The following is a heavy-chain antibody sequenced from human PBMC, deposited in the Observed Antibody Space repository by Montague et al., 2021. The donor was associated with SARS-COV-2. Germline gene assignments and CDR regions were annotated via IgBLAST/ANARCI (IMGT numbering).Heavy chain of an antibody. Sequence: SETLSLTCTVSGGSISSYYWSWIRQPPGKGLEWIGGINPSGSTKYNPPLKSRVIRSVATSKNQFSPKLSSVTAADTAVYYCARAHSTILFLVYCYGFDVWGQGTTVTVSS. D-gene: IGHD2/OR15-2a*01. J-gene: IGHJ6*02. V-gene: IGHV4-4*07. CDR3: ARAHSTILFLVYCYGFDV. CDR1: GGSISSYY. CDR2: INPSGST.